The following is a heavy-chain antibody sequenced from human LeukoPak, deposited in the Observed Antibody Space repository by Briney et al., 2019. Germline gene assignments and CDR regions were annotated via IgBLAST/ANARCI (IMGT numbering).Heavy chain of an antibody. Sequence: SGTLSLTCTVSGGSIRNYHWSWIRQPPGKGLEWIGYIYYSGSTKYNPSLKSRVTISVDTSKNQFSLKLTSVTAADTAVYYCARVVGYGYSDYWGQGTLVTVSS. D-gene: IGHD5-18*01. V-gene: IGHV4-59*01. CDR2: IYYSGST. CDR3: ARVVGYGYSDY. J-gene: IGHJ4*02. CDR1: GGSIRNYH.